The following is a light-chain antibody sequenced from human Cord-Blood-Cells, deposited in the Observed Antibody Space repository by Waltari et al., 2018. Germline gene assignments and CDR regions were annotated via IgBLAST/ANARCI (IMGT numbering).Light chain of an antibody. CDR2: DAS. CDR1: KSVSSY. J-gene: IGKJ4*01. V-gene: IGKV3-11*01. Sequence: IVLTQSPPTLPLSPGERATPSCRASKSVSSYLAWYQQKPGQAPRLLIYDASNRATGIPARFSGSVSGTDFALSISSLEPEDCAVYYCQQRSNWPPLTFGGGTKVEIK. CDR3: QQRSNWPPLT.